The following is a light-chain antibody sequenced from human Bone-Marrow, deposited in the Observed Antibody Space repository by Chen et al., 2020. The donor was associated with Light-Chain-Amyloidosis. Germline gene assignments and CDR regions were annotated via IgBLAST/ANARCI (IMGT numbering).Light chain of an antibody. CDR1: NIGSTS. CDR3: QVWDSGSHHYV. CDR2: DDS. V-gene: IGLV3-21*02. Sequence: SYVLTPPSSVSVAPGQTATIACGGNNIGSTSVHWYQQTPGQAPLLVVYDDSDRPSGIPERLSGSNSGNTATLTISRVEAGDEADYYCQVWDSGSHHYVFGTGTKVTVL. J-gene: IGLJ1*01.